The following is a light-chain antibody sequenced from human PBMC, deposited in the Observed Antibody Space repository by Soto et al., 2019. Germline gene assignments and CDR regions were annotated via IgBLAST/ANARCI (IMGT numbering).Light chain of an antibody. Sequence: IQMTQSPSTLSASVGDRVTITCRASESISNFLAWYQQKPGKAPNLLIYKASSLESGVPSRFSGSGSGTEFTLTISSLQPDDFATHYCQPYNSYFRTTGQGNKVEIX. CDR1: ESISNF. CDR3: QPYNSYFRT. J-gene: IGKJ1*01. CDR2: KAS. V-gene: IGKV1-5*03.